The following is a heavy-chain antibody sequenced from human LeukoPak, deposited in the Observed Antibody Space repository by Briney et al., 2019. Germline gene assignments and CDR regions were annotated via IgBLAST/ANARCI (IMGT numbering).Heavy chain of an antibody. CDR1: GFTFSSYA. V-gene: IGHV3-23*01. D-gene: IGHD6-6*01. CDR3: ANPGIAARRGFDY. Sequence: GGSLRLSCAASGFTFSSYAMSWVRQAPGKGLEWVSAISGSGGSTYYADSVKGRFTISRDNSKNTLYLQMNSLRAEDTAVYYCANPGIAARRGFDYWGQGTLVTVSS. J-gene: IGHJ4*02. CDR2: ISGSGGST.